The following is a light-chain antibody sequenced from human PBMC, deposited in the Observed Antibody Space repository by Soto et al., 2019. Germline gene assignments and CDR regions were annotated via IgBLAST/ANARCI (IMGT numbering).Light chain of an antibody. CDR1: QRVSSH. CDR2: GAS. Sequence: EIVLTQSPATLSLSPGERATLSCRASQRVSSHLAWFQQKPGQAPRLLMFGASTRATGMPARFSGSGSGTEFTLIISSLQSEDFAVYYCQQYSNWPLTFGGGTKVEIK. J-gene: IGKJ4*01. CDR3: QQYSNWPLT. V-gene: IGKV3D-15*01.